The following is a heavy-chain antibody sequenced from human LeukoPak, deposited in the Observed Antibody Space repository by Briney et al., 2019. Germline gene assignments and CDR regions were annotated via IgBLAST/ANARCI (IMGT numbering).Heavy chain of an antibody. CDR3: ARGGIVGAVGALDY. CDR1: GFTFSSYS. V-gene: IGHV3-21*01. J-gene: IGHJ4*02. CDR2: ISSSSSYI. Sequence: GGSLRLSCAASGFTFSSYSMNWVRQAPGKGMEWVSSISSSSSYIYYADSVKGRFTISRDNAKNSLYLQMNSLRAEDTAVYYYARGGIVGAVGALDYWGQGTLVTVSS. D-gene: IGHD1-26*01.